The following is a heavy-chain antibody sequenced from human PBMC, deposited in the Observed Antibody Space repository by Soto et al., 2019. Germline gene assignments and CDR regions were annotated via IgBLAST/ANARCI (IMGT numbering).Heavy chain of an antibody. CDR1: GGSISSSIYY. CDR2: IYYSKST. CDR3: ARSVFP. Sequence: PSETLSLTCTVSGGSISSSIYYWSWIRQHPGKGLEWIGYIYYSKSTYYNPSLKNRVTISLDTSKNQFSLKLTSVTAADTAVYYCARSVFPWGQGTLVTVSS. J-gene: IGHJ5*02. V-gene: IGHV4-31*03.